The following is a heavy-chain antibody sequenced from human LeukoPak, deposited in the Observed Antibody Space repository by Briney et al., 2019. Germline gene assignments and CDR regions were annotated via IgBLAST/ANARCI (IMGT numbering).Heavy chain of an antibody. J-gene: IGHJ3*02. CDR3: SREASEAFDI. V-gene: IGHV3-30*02. CDR1: GFIFSNYG. CDR2: IRYDGNLQ. Sequence: PGGSLTLSCAASGFIFSNYGMHWVRQAPGKGLEWVAVIRYDGNLQYHADSVKGRFTVSKDNFKDTLYLHMNGLRPEDSGVYHCSREASEAFDIWGQGSMVTVS.